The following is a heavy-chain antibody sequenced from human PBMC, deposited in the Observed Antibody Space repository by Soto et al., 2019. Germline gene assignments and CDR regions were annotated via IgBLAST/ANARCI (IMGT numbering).Heavy chain of an antibody. V-gene: IGHV4-34*01. Sequence: PSETLSLTCAVYGGSFSYYYWSWIRQSPGKGLEWIGEISPSGTTKYNPSLKSRVIISMHTSTNRFSLYLSSVTAADTAVYYCTRGRLYYDSGTYENWGQGTLVTVSS. CDR2: ISPSGTT. J-gene: IGHJ4*02. CDR1: GGSFSYYY. D-gene: IGHD3-10*01. CDR3: TRGRLYYDSGTYEN.